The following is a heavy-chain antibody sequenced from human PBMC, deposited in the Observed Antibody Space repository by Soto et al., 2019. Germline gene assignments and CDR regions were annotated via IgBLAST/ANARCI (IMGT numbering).Heavy chain of an antibody. D-gene: IGHD3-3*01. Sequence: PGGSLRLSCAASGFTFSSYSMNWVRQAPGKGLEWVSYISSSSSTIYYADSVKGRFTISRDNAENSLYLRMNSLRAEDTTVYYWARGPSFWSGSWTTFDYWGQGTLVTVSS. J-gene: IGHJ4*02. CDR1: GFTFSSYS. CDR3: ARGPSFWSGSWTTFDY. V-gene: IGHV3-48*01. CDR2: ISSSSSTI.